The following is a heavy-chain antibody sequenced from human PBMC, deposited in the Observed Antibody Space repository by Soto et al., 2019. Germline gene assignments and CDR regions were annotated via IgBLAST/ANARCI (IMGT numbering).Heavy chain of an antibody. Sequence: SETLSLTCTVSGGSISSGGYYWSWIRQHPGKGLEWIGYIYYSGSTYYNPSLKSRVTISVDTSKNQFSLKLSSVTAADTAVYYCAREKAVAGTGDWFDPWGQGTLVTVSS. CDR3: AREKAVAGTGDWFDP. J-gene: IGHJ5*02. V-gene: IGHV4-31*03. CDR2: IYYSGST. D-gene: IGHD6-19*01. CDR1: GGSISSGGYY.